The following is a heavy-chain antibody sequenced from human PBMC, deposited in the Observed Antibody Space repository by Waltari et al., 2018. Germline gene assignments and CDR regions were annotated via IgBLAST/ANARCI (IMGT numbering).Heavy chain of an antibody. CDR1: GFTFSSYW. J-gene: IGHJ4*02. Sequence: EVQLVESGGGLVQTGGSLRLSCAASGFTFSSYWMSWVHQAPGKGLEWLANINHDGSGKFFLGSVKGRFTISRDNAKNSVYLQMNSLTGEDTAVYYCATSLDAAGNDWGQGTLVTVSS. CDR2: INHDGSGK. CDR3: ATSLDAAGND. D-gene: IGHD5-18*01. V-gene: IGHV3-7*01.